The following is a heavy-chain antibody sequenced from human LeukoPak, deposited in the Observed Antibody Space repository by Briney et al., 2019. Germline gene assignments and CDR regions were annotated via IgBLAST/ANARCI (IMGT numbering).Heavy chain of an antibody. CDR2: IYYSGST. V-gene: IGHV4-59*01. Sequence: KASETLSLTCTVSGGSISSYYWSWIRQPPGKGLEWIGYIYYSGSTNYNPSLKSRVTISVDTSKNQFSLKLSSVTAADTAVYYCARGGGYDYLSALSPFGYWGQGTLVTVSS. CDR3: ARGGGYDYLSALSPFGY. CDR1: GGSISSYY. J-gene: IGHJ4*02. D-gene: IGHD5-12*01.